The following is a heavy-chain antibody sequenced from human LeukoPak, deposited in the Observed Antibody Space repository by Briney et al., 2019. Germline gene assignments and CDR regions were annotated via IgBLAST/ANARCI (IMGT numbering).Heavy chain of an antibody. Sequence: SETLSLTCAVYGGSFSGYYWSWIRQPPGKGLEWIGEINHSGSTNYNPSLKSRVTISVDTSKNQFSLKLSSVTAADTAVYYCARGAFIVVVPAAMAWFDPWGQGTLVTVSS. CDR2: INHSGST. V-gene: IGHV4-34*01. J-gene: IGHJ5*02. CDR3: ARGAFIVVVPAAMAWFDP. CDR1: GGSFSGYY. D-gene: IGHD2-2*01.